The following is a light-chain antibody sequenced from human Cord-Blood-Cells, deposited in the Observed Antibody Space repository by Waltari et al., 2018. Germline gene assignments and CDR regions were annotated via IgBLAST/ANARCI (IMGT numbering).Light chain of an antibody. V-gene: IGKV3-20*01. CDR1: QSVSSSY. CDR3: QQYGSSPPYT. J-gene: IGKJ2*01. Sequence: EIVLTQSPGTLSLSPGERATLSSRASQSVSSSYLAWYQQKPGQAPRLLIYGASSRATGIPDRFSGSGSGTDFTLAISRLEPEDFAVYYCQQYGSSPPYTFVQGTKLEIK. CDR2: GAS.